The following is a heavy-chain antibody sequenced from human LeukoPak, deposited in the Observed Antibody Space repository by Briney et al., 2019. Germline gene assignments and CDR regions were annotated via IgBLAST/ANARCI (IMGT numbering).Heavy chain of an antibody. Sequence: ASVKVSCKASEYTFTGYYMHWVRQAPGQGLEWMGWINPNSGGTNYAQKFQGRVTMTRDTSISTAYMELSRLRSDDTAVYYCARGTYYYGSGPDDYWGQGTLVTVSS. CDR1: EYTFTGYY. D-gene: IGHD3-10*01. J-gene: IGHJ4*02. CDR2: INPNSGGT. V-gene: IGHV1-2*02. CDR3: ARGTYYYGSGPDDY.